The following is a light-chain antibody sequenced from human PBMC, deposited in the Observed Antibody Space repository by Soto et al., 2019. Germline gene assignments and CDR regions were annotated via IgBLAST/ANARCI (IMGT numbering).Light chain of an antibody. V-gene: IGLV6-57*02. J-gene: IGLJ3*02. CDR1: GGTIASNY. CDR3: QSYDTVWV. Sequence: NFMLTQRQAGSESPGKSVTISCSASGGTIASNYVQWYQQRPGSVPTTVIYEDNRRPSGVPDRFSGSVDSSSNSASLTISGLKTEDEADYYCQSYDTVWVFGGGTKVTVL. CDR2: EDN.